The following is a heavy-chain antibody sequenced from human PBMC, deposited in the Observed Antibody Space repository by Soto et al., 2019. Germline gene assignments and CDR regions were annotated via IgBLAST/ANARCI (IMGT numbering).Heavy chain of an antibody. V-gene: IGHV4-34*01. Sequence: SETLSLTCAVYGGSFNDYYWSWIRQPPGKGLEWIGEINHTGHTNYNPSLKSRVTISVDTSKNQFSLKLTSVTAADTAVYYCARHESPAYCGGDCYPIDYWGQGTLVTVSS. CDR2: INHTGHT. CDR3: ARHESPAYCGGDCYPIDY. CDR1: GGSFNDYY. J-gene: IGHJ4*02. D-gene: IGHD2-21*02.